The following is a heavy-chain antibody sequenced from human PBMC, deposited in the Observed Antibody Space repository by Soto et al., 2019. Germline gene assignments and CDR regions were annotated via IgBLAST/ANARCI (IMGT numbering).Heavy chain of an antibody. CDR1: GYTFTSYG. CDR2: ISAYNGNT. J-gene: IGHJ4*02. CDR3: ARVPPPSDDFWCGYYFNYFDY. D-gene: IGHD3-3*01. Sequence: ASVKVSCKASGYTFTSYGISWVRQAPGQGLEWMGWISAYNGNTNYAQKLQGRVTMTTDTSTSTAYMELRSLRSDDTAVYYCARVPPPSDDFWCGYYFNYFDYWGQGTLVTVSS. V-gene: IGHV1-18*01.